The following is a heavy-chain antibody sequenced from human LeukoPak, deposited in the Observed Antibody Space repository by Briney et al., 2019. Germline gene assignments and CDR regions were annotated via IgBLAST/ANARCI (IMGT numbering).Heavy chain of an antibody. Sequence: RPSETLSLXCAVYGGSFSGYYWNWIRQPPGKGLEWIGEINHRGSTNYNPSLKSRVSISVDTSKNQFSLKLSSVTAADTAVYYCARGRTTYDYVWGSYRPPDYWGQGTLVTVSS. V-gene: IGHV4-34*01. CDR1: GGSFSGYY. D-gene: IGHD3-16*02. J-gene: IGHJ4*02. CDR3: ARGRTTYDYVWGSYRPPDY. CDR2: INHRGST.